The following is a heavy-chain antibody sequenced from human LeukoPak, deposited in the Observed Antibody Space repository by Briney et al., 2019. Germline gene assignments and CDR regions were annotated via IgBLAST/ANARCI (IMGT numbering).Heavy chain of an antibody. J-gene: IGHJ4*02. Sequence: ASVKVSCKASGYTFTSYAMHWVRQAPGQRLEWMGWINAGNGNTKYSQKFQGRVTITRDTSASTAYMELSSLRSEDTAVYYCARRETWGYYFDYWGQGTLVTVSS. CDR1: GYTFTSYA. D-gene: IGHD7-27*01. V-gene: IGHV1-3*01. CDR2: INAGNGNT. CDR3: ARRETWGYYFDY.